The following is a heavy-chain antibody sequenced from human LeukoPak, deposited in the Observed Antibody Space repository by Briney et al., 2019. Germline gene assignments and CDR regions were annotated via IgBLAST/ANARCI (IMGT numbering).Heavy chain of an antibody. CDR2: ISGSGGST. D-gene: IGHD5-12*01. V-gene: IGHV3-23*01. Sequence: GGSLRLSCAASGFTFSSYAMSWVRQAPGKGLEWVSAISGSGGSTYYADSAKGRFTISRDNSKNTLYLQMNSLRAEDTAVYYCAKGLIKLATRGYYFDYWGQGTLVTVSS. CDR3: AKGLIKLATRGYYFDY. CDR1: GFTFSSYA. J-gene: IGHJ4*02.